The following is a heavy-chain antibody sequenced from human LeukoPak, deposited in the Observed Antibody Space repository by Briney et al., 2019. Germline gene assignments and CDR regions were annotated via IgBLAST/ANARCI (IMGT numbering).Heavy chain of an antibody. CDR1: GGSISSYY. Sequence: SETLSLTCTVSGGSISSYYWSWIRQPPGKGLEWIGYIYYSGSTNYNPSLKSRVTISVDTSKNQFSLKLSSVTAADTAVYYCARDRYCSGGSCPWYFDLWGRGTQVTVSS. CDR2: IYYSGST. V-gene: IGHV4-59*01. J-gene: IGHJ2*01. D-gene: IGHD2-15*01. CDR3: ARDRYCSGGSCPWYFDL.